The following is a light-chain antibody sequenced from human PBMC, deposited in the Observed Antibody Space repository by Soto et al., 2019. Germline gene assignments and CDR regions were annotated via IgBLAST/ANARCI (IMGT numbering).Light chain of an antibody. V-gene: IGLV2-14*01. CDR3: VSYTTSASYV. CDR1: SSDVGNYIF. CDR2: DIN. J-gene: IGLJ1*01. Sequence: QSVLTQPASVSGSPGQSITISCTETSSDVGNYIFVSWYRQHPGKAPKLMIYDINNRPSGVSNRFSGSKSGNTASLTISGLQAEAEADYYCVSYTTSASYVFGTGTKLTVL.